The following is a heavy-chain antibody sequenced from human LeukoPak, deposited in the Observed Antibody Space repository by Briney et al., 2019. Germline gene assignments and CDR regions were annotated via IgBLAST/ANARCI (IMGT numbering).Heavy chain of an antibody. CDR2: ISSNGGST. CDR1: GFTFSSYA. D-gene: IGHD5-18*01. CDR3: ARGGYSYGLFDY. J-gene: IGHJ4*02. V-gene: IGHV3-64*01. Sequence: GGSLRLSCAASGFTFSSYAMHWVRQAPGKGLEYVSAISSNGGSTYYANSVKGRFTISRDNSKNTLYLQMGSLRAEDMAVYYCARGGYSYGLFDYWGQGTLVTVPS.